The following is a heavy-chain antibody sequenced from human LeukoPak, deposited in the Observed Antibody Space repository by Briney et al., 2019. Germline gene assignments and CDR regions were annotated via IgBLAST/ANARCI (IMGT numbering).Heavy chain of an antibody. J-gene: IGHJ4*02. Sequence: GGSLRLSCAASGFTFSSYAMSWVRQAPGKGLEWVSAISGSGGSTYYADSVKGWFTISRDNSKNTLYLQMNSLRAEDTAVYYCAKDSYDYPWSYFDYWGQGTLVTVSS. CDR3: AKDSYDYPWSYFDY. D-gene: IGHD3-16*01. CDR2: ISGSGGST. V-gene: IGHV3-23*01. CDR1: GFTFSSYA.